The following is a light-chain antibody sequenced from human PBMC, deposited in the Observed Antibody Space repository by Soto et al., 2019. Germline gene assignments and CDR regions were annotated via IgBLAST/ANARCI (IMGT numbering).Light chain of an antibody. CDR3: SSYTGTYNYV. CDR1: RSDVGDYNY. Sequence: QSVLTQPASVSGSPGQSITISCTGTRSDVGDYNYVSWYQQHPGRVPKLLIYEVSDRPSGVSNRFSGSKSGNTASLTISGLQAEDEAHYYCSSYTGTYNYVFGTGTKVTVL. CDR2: EVS. V-gene: IGLV2-14*01. J-gene: IGLJ1*01.